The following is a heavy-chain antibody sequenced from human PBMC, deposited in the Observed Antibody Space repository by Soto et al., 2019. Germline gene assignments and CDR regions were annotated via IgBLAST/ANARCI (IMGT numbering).Heavy chain of an antibody. CDR1: GGTFSSYA. D-gene: IGHD6-6*01. J-gene: IGHJ6*02. CDR3: ARSRIGARRVGYGMDD. V-gene: IGHV1-69*06. Sequence: QVQLVQSGAEVKKPGSSVKVSCKASGGTFSSYAISWVRQAPGQGLEWMGGIISIFGTANYAQKFQFRVTMTADKPTRTAYMELRSLRSEDTAVYYCARSRIGARRVGYGMDDWGQGTTVTVSS. CDR2: IISIFGTA.